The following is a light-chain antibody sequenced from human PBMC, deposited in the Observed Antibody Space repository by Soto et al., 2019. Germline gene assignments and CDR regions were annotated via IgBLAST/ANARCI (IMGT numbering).Light chain of an antibody. CDR2: GVT. Sequence: QSALTQPASVSGSPGQSITIFCTGTNSDVGGYNYVSWYHQHPGKAPKLIIYGVTNRPSGVSDRFSGSKSGYTASLTISGLRAEDEADYYCSSYTNNGAPGFGHGTKGTAL. CDR3: SSYTNNGAPG. CDR1: NSDVGGYNY. J-gene: IGLJ1*01. V-gene: IGLV2-14*01.